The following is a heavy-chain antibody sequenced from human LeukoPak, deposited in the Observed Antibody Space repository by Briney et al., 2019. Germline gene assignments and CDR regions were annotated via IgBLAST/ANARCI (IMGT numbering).Heavy chain of an antibody. Sequence: GGSLRLSCAASGFTLSSYAMSWVRQAPGKGLEWVSAISGSGGSTYYADSVKGRFTISRDNSKNTLYLQMNSLRAEDTAVYYCARTPAVAGTPADYWGQGALVTVSS. CDR2: ISGSGGST. CDR3: ARTPAVAGTPADY. D-gene: IGHD6-19*01. V-gene: IGHV3-23*01. CDR1: GFTLSSYA. J-gene: IGHJ4*02.